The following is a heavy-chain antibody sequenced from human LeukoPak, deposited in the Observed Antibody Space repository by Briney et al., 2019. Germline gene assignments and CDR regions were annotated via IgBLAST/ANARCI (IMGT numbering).Heavy chain of an antibody. V-gene: IGHV4-34*03. CDR2: INHSGST. CDR3: VTAENDAFDI. CDR1: GGSFSGYY. D-gene: IGHD1-14*01. Sequence: PSETLSLTCAVYGGSFSGYYWSWIRQPPGKGLEWIGEINHSGSTNYNPSLKSRVTISVDTSKNQFSLKLSSVTAADTAVYYCVTAENDAFDIWGQGTMVTVSS. J-gene: IGHJ3*02.